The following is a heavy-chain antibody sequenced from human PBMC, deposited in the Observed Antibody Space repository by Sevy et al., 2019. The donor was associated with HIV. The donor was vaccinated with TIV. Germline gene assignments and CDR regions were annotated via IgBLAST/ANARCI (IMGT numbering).Heavy chain of an antibody. CDR2: ISHDGSKK. V-gene: IGHV3-30*18. J-gene: IGHJ6*02. Sequence: GGCLRLSCAASGFTFSTYGMHWVRQAQGKGLEWMAAISHDGSKKYYADSVKGRLTISRDNSKNTQFLQVNSLRAEDTAVFYRAKDLVRGNGYYLYGMDVWGQGATVTVSS. D-gene: IGHD1-1*01. CDR1: GFTFSTYG. CDR3: AKDLVRGNGYYLYGMDV.